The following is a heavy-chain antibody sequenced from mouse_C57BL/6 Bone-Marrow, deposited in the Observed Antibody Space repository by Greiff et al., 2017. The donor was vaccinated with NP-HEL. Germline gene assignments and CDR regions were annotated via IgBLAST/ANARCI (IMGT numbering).Heavy chain of an antibody. CDR2: IHPNCGST. D-gene: IGHD2-1*01. CDR3: ARWGVYYGNYDDYFDY. Sequence: QVQLQQPGAELVKPGASVKLSCKASGYTFTSYWMHWVKQRPGQGLEWIGMIHPNCGSTNYNEKFKSKATLTVDKSSSTAYMQLSRLTSEDSAVYYCARWGVYYGNYDDYFDYWGQGTTLTVSS. V-gene: IGHV1-64*01. J-gene: IGHJ2*01. CDR1: GYTFTSYW.